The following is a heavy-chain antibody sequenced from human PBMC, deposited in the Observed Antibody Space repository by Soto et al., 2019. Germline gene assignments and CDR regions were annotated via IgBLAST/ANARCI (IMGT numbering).Heavy chain of an antibody. V-gene: IGHV3-7*03. Sequence: GGSLRLSCAASGFIFRSYSMAWVRQAPGKGLEWVANINQDGSEINFVDSVKGRFTISRDNAKNLLYLQMNSLRVEDTAVYYCARDWSYSGFEDFWGQGTQVTVSS. CDR1: GFIFRSYS. D-gene: IGHD5-12*01. CDR2: INQDGSEI. J-gene: IGHJ4*02. CDR3: ARDWSYSGFEDF.